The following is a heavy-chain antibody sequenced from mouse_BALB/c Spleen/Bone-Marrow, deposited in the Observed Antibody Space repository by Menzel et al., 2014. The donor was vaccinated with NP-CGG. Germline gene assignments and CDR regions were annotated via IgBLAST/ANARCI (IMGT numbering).Heavy chain of an antibody. J-gene: IGHJ2*01. CDR1: GISITTGNYR. V-gene: IGHV3-5*02. Sequence: EVKLVESGPGLVKPSQTVSLTCTVTGISITTGNYRWSWIRQFPGNKLEWIGYIYYSGTITYNPSLTSRTTITRDTSKNQFFLEMNSLTAEVTATYYCARGAMITTGYLDYWGQGTTLTVSS. CDR2: IYYSGTI. CDR3: ARGAMITTGYLDY. D-gene: IGHD2-4*01.